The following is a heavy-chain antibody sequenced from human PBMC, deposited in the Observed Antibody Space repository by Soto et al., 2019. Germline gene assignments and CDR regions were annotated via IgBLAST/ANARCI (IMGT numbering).Heavy chain of an antibody. CDR2: VRGNSGPV. J-gene: IGHJ4*02. CDR3: ARAPSEYIWGSYLRYFEY. D-gene: IGHD3-16*02. V-gene: IGHV3-23*01. CDR1: GFPFSNYA. Sequence: EVELLESGGAFIQPGGSLRLSCAASGFPFSNYAMAWVRQASGKGVEWVSGVRGNSGPVFYEDSVKGRFTSSRDNSRNTLYLQMESLRAEDTATYYCARAPSEYIWGSYLRYFEYWGQGTLVAVSS.